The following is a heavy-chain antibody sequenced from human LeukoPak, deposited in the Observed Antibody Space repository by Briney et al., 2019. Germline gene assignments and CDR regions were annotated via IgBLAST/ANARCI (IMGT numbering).Heavy chain of an antibody. CDR1: GYSISSGYY. J-gene: IGHJ2*01. D-gene: IGHD3-10*01. V-gene: IGHV4-38-2*01. Sequence: PSETLSLTCAVSGYSISSGYYWGWIRQPPGKGLEWIGSIYRSGSTYYNPSLKSRVTISVDTSKNQFSLKLSSVTAADTAVNYCAGLYYGSGTSYWYFDLWGRGTLVIVSS. CDR2: IYRSGST. CDR3: AGLYYGSGTSYWYFDL.